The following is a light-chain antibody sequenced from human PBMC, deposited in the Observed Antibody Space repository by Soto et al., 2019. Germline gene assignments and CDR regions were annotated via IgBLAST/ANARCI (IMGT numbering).Light chain of an antibody. V-gene: IGKV3-11*01. CDR1: QSVSSY. J-gene: IGKJ5*01. Sequence: EIVLTQSPATLSLSPGERATLSCRASQSVSSYLAWYQQKPGQAPILLIYDASNRATGIPARFSASGSGTDFTLTISSLEPEDSAVYYCQQRGNWITFGPGTRLEIK. CDR3: QQRGNWIT. CDR2: DAS.